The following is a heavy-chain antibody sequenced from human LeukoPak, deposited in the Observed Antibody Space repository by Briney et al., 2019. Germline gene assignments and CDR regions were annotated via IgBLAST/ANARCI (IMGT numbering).Heavy chain of an antibody. CDR2: ISAYNGNT. D-gene: IGHD1-26*01. J-gene: IGHJ1*01. Sequence: AASVKVSCKASGYTFTSYGISWVRQAPGQGLEWMGWISAYNGNTNYAQKLQGRVTMTTDTSTSTAYMELSSLRSEDTAVYYRARDRTGGSYSDPEYFQHWGQGTLVTVSS. CDR3: ARDRTGGSYSDPEYFQH. CDR1: GYTFTSYG. V-gene: IGHV1-18*01.